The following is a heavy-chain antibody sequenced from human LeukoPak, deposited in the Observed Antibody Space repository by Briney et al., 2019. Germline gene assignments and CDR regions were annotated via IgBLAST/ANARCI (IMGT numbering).Heavy chain of an antibody. J-gene: IGHJ6*02. CDR3: ARDLLVVVPAARDYYYYGMDV. CDR1: GGSISSYY. Sequence: SETLSLTCTVSGGSISSYYWSWIRQPAGKGLEWIGRIYTSGSTNYNPSLKSRVTMSVDTSKNQFSLKLSSVTAADTAVYYCARDLLVVVPAARDYYYYGMDVWGQGTTVTVSS. CDR2: IYTSGST. V-gene: IGHV4-4*07. D-gene: IGHD2-2*01.